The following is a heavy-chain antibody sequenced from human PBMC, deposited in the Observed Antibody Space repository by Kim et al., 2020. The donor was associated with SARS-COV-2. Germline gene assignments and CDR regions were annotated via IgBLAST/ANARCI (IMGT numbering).Heavy chain of an antibody. Sequence: GESLKISCKGSGYSFTSYWIGWVRQMPGKGLEWMGIIYPGDSDTRYSPSFQGQVTISADKSISTAYLQWSSLKASDTAMYYCARLSGLLWFGELLNPYYFDDWGQGTLVTVSS. J-gene: IGHJ4*02. V-gene: IGHV5-51*01. D-gene: IGHD3-10*01. CDR3: ARLSGLLWFGELLNPYYFDD. CDR2: IYPGDSDT. CDR1: GYSFTSYW.